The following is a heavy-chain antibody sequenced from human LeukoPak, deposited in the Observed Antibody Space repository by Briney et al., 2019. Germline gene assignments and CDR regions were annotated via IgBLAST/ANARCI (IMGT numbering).Heavy chain of an antibody. CDR3: AKDRGIAPRFVFDY. J-gene: IGHJ4*02. CDR1: GFTVSSNY. Sequence: GGSLRLSCAASGFTVSSNYMSWVRQAPGKGLEWVSVIYSGGSTYYADSVKGRFTISRDNSKNTVYLQMNSLRAEDTAVYYCAKDRGIAPRFVFDYWGQGTLVTVSS. V-gene: IGHV3-53*01. D-gene: IGHD3-3*01. CDR2: IYSGGST.